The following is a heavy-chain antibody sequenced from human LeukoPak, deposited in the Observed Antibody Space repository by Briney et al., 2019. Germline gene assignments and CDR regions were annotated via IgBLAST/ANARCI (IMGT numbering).Heavy chain of an antibody. Sequence: SETLSLTCTVSGGSISSYYWSWIRQPAGKGLEWIGRIYTSGSTNYNPSLKSRVTMSVDTSKNQFSLKLSSVTAADTAVYYCARAYAGGGRLRYYYYYMDVWGKGTTVTVSS. V-gene: IGHV4-4*07. J-gene: IGHJ6*03. CDR2: IYTSGST. CDR3: ARAYAGGGRLRYYYYYMDV. CDR1: GGSISSYY. D-gene: IGHD1-26*01.